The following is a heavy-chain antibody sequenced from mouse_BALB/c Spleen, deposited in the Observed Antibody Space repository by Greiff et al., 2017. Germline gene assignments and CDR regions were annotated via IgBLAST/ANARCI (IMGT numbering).Heavy chain of an antibody. CDR3: ARGVYYGSSTFDY. D-gene: IGHD1-1*01. Sequence: VQLQQSGPELVKPGASVKISCKASGYAFSSSWMNWVKQRPGQGLEWIGRIYPGDGDTNYNGKFKGKATLTADKSSSTAYMQLSSLTSVDSAVYFCARGVYYGSSTFDYWGQGTTLTVSS. V-gene: IGHV1-82*01. J-gene: IGHJ2*01. CDR2: IYPGDGDT. CDR1: GYAFSSSW.